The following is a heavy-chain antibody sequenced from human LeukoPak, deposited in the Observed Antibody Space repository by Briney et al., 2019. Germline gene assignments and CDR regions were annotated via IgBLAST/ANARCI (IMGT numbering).Heavy chain of an antibody. V-gene: IGHV4-34*01. D-gene: IGHD6-13*01. CDR1: GGSFSGYY. Sequence: PSETLSLTCAVYGGSFSGYYWSWIRQPPGKGLEWIGNIYYSGSTYYNPSLKSRVTISVDTSENQFSLKVSSVIAADTAIYYCARDGAAAGSSLDYWGQGALVTVSS. CDR3: ARDGAAAGSSLDY. J-gene: IGHJ4*02. CDR2: IYYSGST.